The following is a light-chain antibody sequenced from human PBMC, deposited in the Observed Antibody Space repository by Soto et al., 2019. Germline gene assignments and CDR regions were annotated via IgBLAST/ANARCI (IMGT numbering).Light chain of an antibody. CDR3: QKYSIVPV. CDR2: AAS. Sequence: DIPMTQSPTSLSASVGDRVTITCRASQGIRNYVAWYQQIPGKAPKLLIYAASTLQSGVPSRFSGSGSGTDFTLTINGLQPEDVATYSCQKYSIVPVFGPGTKVEIK. J-gene: IGKJ3*01. CDR1: QGIRNY. V-gene: IGKV1-27*01.